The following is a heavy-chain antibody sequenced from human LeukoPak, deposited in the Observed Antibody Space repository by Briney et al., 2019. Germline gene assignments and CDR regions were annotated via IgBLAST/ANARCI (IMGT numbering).Heavy chain of an antibody. J-gene: IGHJ4*02. V-gene: IGHV1-18*01. Sequence: GASVKVSCKASGYTFTNYGITWVRQVPGQGLEWLGWISAYNGNANYAQNLQDRVTLTSDTPTSTAYMELRSLRSDDTGIYYCARTPKRFGELYQPGDSWGQGTLLTVSS. CDR2: ISAYNGNA. D-gene: IGHD3-10*01. CDR1: GYTFTNYG. CDR3: ARTPKRFGELYQPGDS.